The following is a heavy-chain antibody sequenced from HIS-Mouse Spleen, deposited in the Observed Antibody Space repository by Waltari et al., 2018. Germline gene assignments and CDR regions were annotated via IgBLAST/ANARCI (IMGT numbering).Heavy chain of an antibody. CDR1: GGSISSSSYY. CDR3: AREIPYSSSWYDWYFDL. CDR2: IYYSGAP. J-gene: IGHJ2*01. V-gene: IGHV4-39*07. Sequence: QLQLQESGPGLVKPSETLSLTCTVSGGSISSSSYYWGWIRQPPGKGLEWIGSIYYSGAPYDSQSRKRRVPISVDTSKNQFSLKLSSVTAADTAVYYCAREIPYSSSWYDWYFDLWGRGTLVTVSS. D-gene: IGHD6-13*01.